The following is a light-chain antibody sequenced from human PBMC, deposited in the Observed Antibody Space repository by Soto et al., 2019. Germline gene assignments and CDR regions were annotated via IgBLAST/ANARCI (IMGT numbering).Light chain of an antibody. CDR1: QSVLYSSNNKNY. J-gene: IGKJ1*01. CDR3: QQYYSTPRT. Sequence: DIVMTQSPDSLAVSLGERATINCKSSQSVLYSSNNKNYLAWYQQKPGQPPKLLIYWASTRESGVPDRFNGSGSGTDFTLTISSLQAEDVAVYYWQQYYSTPRTFGQGTKVEIK. CDR2: WAS. V-gene: IGKV4-1*01.